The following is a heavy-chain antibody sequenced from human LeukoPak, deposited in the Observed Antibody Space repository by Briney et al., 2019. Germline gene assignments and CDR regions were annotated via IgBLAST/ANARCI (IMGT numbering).Heavy chain of an antibody. CDR3: ARDVAGTTTVSFDY. D-gene: IGHD4-17*01. CDR2: ISYDGSNK. J-gene: IGHJ4*02. Sequence: GGSLRLSCAASGFTFSSYAMNWVRQAPGKGLEWVAVISYDGSNKYYADSVKGRFTISRDNSKNTLYLQMNSLRAEDTAVYYCARDVAGTTTVSFDYWGQGTLVTVSS. CDR1: GFTFSSYA. V-gene: IGHV3-30*04.